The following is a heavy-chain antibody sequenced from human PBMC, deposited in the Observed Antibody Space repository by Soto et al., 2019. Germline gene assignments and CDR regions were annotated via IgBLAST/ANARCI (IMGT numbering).Heavy chain of an antibody. CDR3: ARHVPAAGYYYGMDV. Sequence: QVQLVQSGAEVKKPGSSVKVSCMASGGTFSSYAISWVRQAPGQGLEWMGGIIPIFGTADYAQKFQGRVTITADESTRTAYMELSSLRSEDTAVYYCARHVPAAGYYYGMDVWGQGTTVTVSS. D-gene: IGHD2-2*01. J-gene: IGHJ6*02. CDR2: IIPIFGTA. V-gene: IGHV1-69*12. CDR1: GGTFSSYA.